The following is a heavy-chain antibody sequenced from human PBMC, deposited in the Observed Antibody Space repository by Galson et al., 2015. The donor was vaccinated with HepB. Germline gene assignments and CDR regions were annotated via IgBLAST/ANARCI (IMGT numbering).Heavy chain of an antibody. CDR1: GGSISSYY. J-gene: IGHJ3*02. CDR2: IYYSGST. Sequence: TLSLTCTVSGGSISSYYWSWIRQPPGKGLEWIGYIYYSGSTNYNPSLKSRVTISVDTSKNQFSLKLSSVTAADTAVYYCARDRGDTAMVIDPPNDAFDIWGQGTMVTVSS. CDR3: ARDRGDTAMVIDPPNDAFDI. V-gene: IGHV4-59*01. D-gene: IGHD5-18*01.